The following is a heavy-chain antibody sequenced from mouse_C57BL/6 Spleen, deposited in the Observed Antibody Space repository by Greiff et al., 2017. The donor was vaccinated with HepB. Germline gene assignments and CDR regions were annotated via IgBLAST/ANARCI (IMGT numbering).Heavy chain of an antibody. D-gene: IGHD2-1*01. V-gene: IGHV1-55*01. J-gene: IGHJ4*01. Sequence: QVQLKQPGAELVKPGASVKMSCKASGYTFTSYWITWVKQRPGQGLEWIGDIYPGSGSTNYNEKFKSKATLTVDTSSSTAYMQLSSLTSEDSAVYYCARVLYGNYAMDYWGQGTSVTVSS. CDR2: IYPGSGST. CDR1: GYTFTSYW. CDR3: ARVLYGNYAMDY.